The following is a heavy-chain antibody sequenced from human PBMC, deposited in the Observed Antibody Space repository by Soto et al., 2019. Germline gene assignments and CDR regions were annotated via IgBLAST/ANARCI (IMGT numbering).Heavy chain of an antibody. CDR3: ARATRRAGSTTRGLSIYYYMDV. D-gene: IGHD3-10*01. CDR1: GGSFSGYY. CDR2: INHSGST. Sequence: SETLSLTCAVYGGSFSGYYWSWIRQPPGKGLEWIGEINHSGSTNYNPSLKSRVTISVDTSKNQFSLKLSSVTAADTAVYYCARATRRAGSTTRGLSIYYYMDVWGKGTTVTVSS. V-gene: IGHV4-34*01. J-gene: IGHJ6*03.